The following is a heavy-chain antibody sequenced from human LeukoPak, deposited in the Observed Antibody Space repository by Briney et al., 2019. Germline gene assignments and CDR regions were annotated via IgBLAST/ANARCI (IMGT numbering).Heavy chain of an antibody. Sequence: GASVKVSCKASGYTFTSYGISWVRQAPGQVLEWMGWISAYNGNTNYAQKLQGRVTMTTDTSTSTAYMELRSLRSDDTAVYYCARGSNPRYCSGGSCRGNYFDYWGQGTLVTVSS. CDR1: GYTFTSYG. V-gene: IGHV1-18*01. J-gene: IGHJ4*02. D-gene: IGHD2-15*01. CDR3: ARGSNPRYCSGGSCRGNYFDY. CDR2: ISAYNGNT.